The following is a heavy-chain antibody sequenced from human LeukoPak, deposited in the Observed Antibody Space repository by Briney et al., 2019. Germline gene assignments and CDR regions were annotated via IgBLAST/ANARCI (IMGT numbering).Heavy chain of an antibody. CDR2: IDPNSGGT. CDR1: GYTFTGSY. CDR3: ARGNYYDSSGYYPEAFDI. J-gene: IGHJ3*02. D-gene: IGHD3-22*01. V-gene: IGHV1-2*02. Sequence: ASVKVSCKASGYTFTGSYMHWVRHAPGQGLEWMGWIDPNSGGTNYAQKVQGRVTMTRDTSISTSYMELSRLRSDDTAVCYSARGNYYDSSGYYPEAFDIWGQGTMVTVSS.